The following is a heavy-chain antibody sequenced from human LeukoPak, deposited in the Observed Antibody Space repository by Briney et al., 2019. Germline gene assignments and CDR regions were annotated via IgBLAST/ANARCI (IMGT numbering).Heavy chain of an antibody. V-gene: IGHV3-33*08. CDR2: IWYDGSNK. CDR1: GSTFSSYA. Sequence: PGGSLRLSCAGSGSTFSSYAMTWVRQAPGKGLEWVAVIWYDGSNKYYADSVKGRFTISRDNSKNTLYLQMNSLRAEDTAVYYCARVYPYCGGDCPSNDYWGQGTLVTVSS. J-gene: IGHJ4*02. CDR3: ARVYPYCGGDCPSNDY. D-gene: IGHD2-21*02.